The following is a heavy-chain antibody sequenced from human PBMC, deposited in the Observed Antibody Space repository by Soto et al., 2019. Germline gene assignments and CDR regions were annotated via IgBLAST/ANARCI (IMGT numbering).Heavy chain of an antibody. J-gene: IGHJ4*02. Sequence: QVRLQESGPGLVKPSGTLSLTCLVSGGSMSSPNWWTWVRQAPVKALEWIAAIHHSGATNYSPSLKSRAVISIDKSNNQFSHQLTSVTAADTAVYYCATGSPYYYGSGGMWDSWGRGALVTVSS. D-gene: IGHD3-10*01. V-gene: IGHV4-4*02. CDR2: IHHSGAT. CDR1: GGSMSSPNW. CDR3: ATGSPYYYGSGGMWDS.